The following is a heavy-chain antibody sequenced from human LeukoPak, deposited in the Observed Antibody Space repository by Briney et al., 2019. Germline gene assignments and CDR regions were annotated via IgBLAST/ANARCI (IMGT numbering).Heavy chain of an antibody. D-gene: IGHD3-22*01. CDR1: GGSISSGGYY. CDR3: ARGGITYYYDSSGSYPPRYDAFDI. CDR2: IYYSGST. J-gene: IGHJ3*02. V-gene: IGHV4-31*03. Sequence: SETLSLTCTVSGGSISSGGYYWSWIRQHPGQGLEWIGYIYYSGSTYYNPSLKSRVTISVDTSKNQFSLKLSSVTAADTAVYYCARGGITYYYDSSGSYPPRYDAFDIWGQGTMVTVSS.